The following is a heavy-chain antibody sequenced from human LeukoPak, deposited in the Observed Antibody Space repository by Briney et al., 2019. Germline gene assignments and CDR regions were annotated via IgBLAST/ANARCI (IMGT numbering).Heavy chain of an antibody. D-gene: IGHD3-3*01. V-gene: IGHV3-11*01. J-gene: IGHJ6*02. CDR2: ISGSGAT. CDR1: GFTFSDHF. Sequence: GGSLRLSCAASGFTFSDHFMTWIRQAPGKGLEWISYISGSGATYYADSVKGRFTISRDNAQNSLWLQMSSLRAEDTAVYYCARRREYYDFWSGDYYYYYGMDVWGQGTTVTVSS. CDR3: ARRREYYDFWSGDYYYYYGMDV.